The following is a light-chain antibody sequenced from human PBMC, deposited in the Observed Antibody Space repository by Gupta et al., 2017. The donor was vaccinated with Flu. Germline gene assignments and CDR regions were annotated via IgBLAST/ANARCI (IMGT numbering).Light chain of an antibody. CDR1: QSVSSN. J-gene: IGKJ4*01. CDR3: PQYNNWPRLT. V-gene: IGKV3-15*01. CDR2: GAS. Sequence: EIVMTQSPATLSVSPGERATLSCRASQSVSSNLAWYQQKPGQAPRLLIYGASTMSTGIPARFSGSGSGTEFTLTISILQLEDFAVYYCPQYNNWPRLTFGGGTKVEIK.